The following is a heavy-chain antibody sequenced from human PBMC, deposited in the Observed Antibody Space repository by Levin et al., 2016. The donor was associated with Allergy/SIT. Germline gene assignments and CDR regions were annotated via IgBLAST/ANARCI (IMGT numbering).Heavy chain of an antibody. J-gene: IGHJ4*02. V-gene: IGHV5-51*01. CDR3: ARHCRSVRCQKPFDF. Sequence: GESLKISCKGSGFKFTDYWIGWVRQMPGKGLEWIGIIYPDDSDTRYSPSFQGHFTISADKSINTAYLQWTSLKASDTAIYYCARHCRSVRCQKPFDFWGQGSLVTVSS. CDR1: GFKFTDYW. D-gene: IGHD2-2*01. CDR2: IYPDDSDT.